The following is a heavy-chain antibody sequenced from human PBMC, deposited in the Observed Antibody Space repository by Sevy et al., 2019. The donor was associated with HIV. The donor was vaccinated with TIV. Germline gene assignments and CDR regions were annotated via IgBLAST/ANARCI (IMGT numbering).Heavy chain of an antibody. CDR1: GGSFSGYY. CDR3: ARGGRSGPAALYYYYGMDV. CDR2: INHSGST. J-gene: IGHJ6*02. D-gene: IGHD2-2*01. V-gene: IGHV4-34*01. Sequence: SETLSLTCAVYGGSFSGYYWSWIRQPPGKGLEWIGEINHSGSTNYNPSLKSRVTISVDTSKNQFSLKLSSVTAADTAVYYCARGGRSGPAALYYYYGMDVWGQWTTVTVSS.